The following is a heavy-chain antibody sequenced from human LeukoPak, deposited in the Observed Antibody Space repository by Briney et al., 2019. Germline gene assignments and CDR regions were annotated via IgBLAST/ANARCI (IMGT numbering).Heavy chain of an antibody. CDR1: GFTFSSYA. CDR2: ISFDGSNK. D-gene: IGHD1-26*01. CDR3: ARAGVVGATTAPFFDY. J-gene: IGHJ4*02. Sequence: GGSLRLSCAASGFTFSSYAMHWVRQAPGKGLEWVAVISFDGSNKYYADSVKGRFTISRDNSKNTLYLQMNSLRPEDTAVYYCARAGVVGATTAPFFDYWGQGTLVTVSS. V-gene: IGHV3-30*04.